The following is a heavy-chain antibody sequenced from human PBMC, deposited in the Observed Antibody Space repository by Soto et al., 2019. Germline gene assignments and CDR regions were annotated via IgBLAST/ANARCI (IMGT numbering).Heavy chain of an antibody. CDR1: GGSISGSSYY. J-gene: IGHJ1*01. V-gene: IGHV4-39*01. Sequence: QLQLQESGPGLVKPSETQSLTCTVSGGSISGSSYYWGWIRQPPGKGLEWIGSIYYSGNTYYNPSLKRRFTISVDTSKNQFSLKLSSVTAADTAVYYCARHGANSGSYSEYFQHWGQGTLVTVSS. CDR2: IYYSGNT. CDR3: ARHGANSGSYSEYFQH. D-gene: IGHD1-26*01.